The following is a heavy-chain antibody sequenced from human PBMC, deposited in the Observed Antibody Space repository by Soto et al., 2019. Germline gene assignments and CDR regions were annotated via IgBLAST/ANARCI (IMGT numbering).Heavy chain of an antibody. V-gene: IGHV1-2*02. CDR3: ARGMDLLVLPATIKLSPAYYYGLHV. CDR2: INPNSGGT. J-gene: IGHJ6*02. D-gene: IGHD2-2*03. Sequence: ASVKVSCKASGYTFTGYYMHWVRQAPGQGLEWMGWINPNSGGTNYAQKFQGRVTMTRDTSISTAYMDLSRLRFDDTAVYYCARGMDLLVLPATIKLSPAYYYGLHVWGQGTTATV. CDR1: GYTFTGYY.